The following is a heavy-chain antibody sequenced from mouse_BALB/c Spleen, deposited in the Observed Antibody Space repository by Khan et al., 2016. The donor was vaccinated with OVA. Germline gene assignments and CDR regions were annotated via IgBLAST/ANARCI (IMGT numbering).Heavy chain of an antibody. CDR3: ARRGYDDGRGALFAY. D-gene: IGHD2-4*01. CDR1: GFSLNNYS. Sequence: QMQLEESGPGLVQPSQSLSITCTVSGFSLNNYSVHWVRQSPGKGLEWLGVIWSAGSTDYNAAFISRLTISKDNSRSQVFFKMSSLQPDDTARYYCARRGYDDGRGALFAYWGQGTLVTVSA. CDR2: IWSAGST. V-gene: IGHV2-2*01. J-gene: IGHJ3*01.